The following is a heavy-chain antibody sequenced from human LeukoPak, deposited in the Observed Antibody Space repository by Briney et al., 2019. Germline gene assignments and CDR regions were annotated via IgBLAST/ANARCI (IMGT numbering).Heavy chain of an antibody. CDR2: IRSSCSTI. CDR3: ARAPRFRLVGVPKGPFDP. V-gene: IGHV3-48*03. Sequence: GGSLRLSCGASGFIFSSYEMNWVRQARGKGLVGGSYIRSSCSTIYYADSVKGRFTISRDNAKNSLYLQMNSLRAEDTAVYYCARAPRFRLVGVPKGPFDPWGQGTLVTVSS. D-gene: IGHD1-26*01. CDR1: GFIFSSYE. J-gene: IGHJ5*02.